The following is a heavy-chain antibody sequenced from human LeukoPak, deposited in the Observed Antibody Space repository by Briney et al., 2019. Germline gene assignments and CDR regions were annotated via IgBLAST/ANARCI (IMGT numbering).Heavy chain of an antibody. CDR2: IYSGGST. D-gene: IGHD1-26*01. V-gene: IGHV3-53*01. J-gene: IGHJ6*02. CDR1: GFTVSSNY. CDR3: ARYIVGAMDV. Sequence: GGSLRLSCAASGFTVSSNYMSWVRQAPGRGLEWVSVIYSGGSTYYADSVKGRFTISRDNSKNTLYLQMNSLRAEDTAVYYCARYIVGAMDVWGQGTTVTVSS.